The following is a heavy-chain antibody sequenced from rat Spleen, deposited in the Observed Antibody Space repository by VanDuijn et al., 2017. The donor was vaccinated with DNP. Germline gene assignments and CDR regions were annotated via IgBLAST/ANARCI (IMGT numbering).Heavy chain of an antibody. D-gene: IGHD4-3*01. V-gene: IGHV5-22*01. CDR3: VRWNSGHFDY. Sequence: EVQLVESGGGVVQPGRSLKLSCAASGFTFSAYYMAWVRQAPAKGLEWVASISSAAYTTYYRDSVKGRFTISRDNAKSTLYLQMNSLRSEDMATYYCVRWNSGHFDYWGQGVMVTVSS. CDR2: ISSAAYTT. CDR1: GFTFSAYY. J-gene: IGHJ2*01.